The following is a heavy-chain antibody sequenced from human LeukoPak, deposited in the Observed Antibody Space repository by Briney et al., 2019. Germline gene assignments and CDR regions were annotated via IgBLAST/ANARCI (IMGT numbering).Heavy chain of an antibody. Sequence: GGSLRLSCAASGFTFSTYWMSWVRQAPGKGLDWVANINQGGSETYYVDPVKGRFTISRDNAKNSLYLQMNSLRAEDTAVYYCARGLASAGRLFDYWGQGTLVTVSS. CDR3: ARGLASAGRLFDY. CDR1: GFTFSTYW. V-gene: IGHV3-7*04. D-gene: IGHD6-13*01. CDR2: INQGGSET. J-gene: IGHJ4*02.